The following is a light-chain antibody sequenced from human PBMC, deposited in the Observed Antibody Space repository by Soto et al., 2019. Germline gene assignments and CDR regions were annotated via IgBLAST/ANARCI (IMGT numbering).Light chain of an antibody. CDR1: ESVGTH. V-gene: IGKV3D-15*01. CDR3: QQYHYWTLT. Sequence: EIVMTQSPATLSVSPGEGATLSCRASESVGTHLAWDQQKPGQAPRLLVYVASTRATGIPARFSGGGSGAEFTLTITSLQSEDFAIYYCQQYHYWTLTFGPGTRVDIK. CDR2: VAS. J-gene: IGKJ3*01.